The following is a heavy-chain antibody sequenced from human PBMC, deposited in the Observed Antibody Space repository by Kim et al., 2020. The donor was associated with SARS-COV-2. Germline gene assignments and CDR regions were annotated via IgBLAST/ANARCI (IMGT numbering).Heavy chain of an antibody. Sequence: SETLSLTCTVSGGSISSSSYYWGWIRQPPGKGLEWIGSIYYSGSTYYNPSLKSRVTISVDTSKNQFSLKLSSVTAADTAVYYCARHFGAGQVYYYYYGMDVWGQGTTVTVSS. V-gene: IGHV4-39*01. CDR2: IYYSGST. J-gene: IGHJ6*02. CDR1: GGSISSSSYY. CDR3: ARHFGAGQVYYYYYGMDV. D-gene: IGHD3-3*01.